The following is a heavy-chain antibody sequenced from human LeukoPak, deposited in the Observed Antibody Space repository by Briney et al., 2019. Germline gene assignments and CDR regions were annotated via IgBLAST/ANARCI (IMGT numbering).Heavy chain of an antibody. V-gene: IGHV5-51*01. CDR3: AAGEFLDY. CDR2: IYLGESDN. Sequence: GAHLKISWKAPGSPFPSYWIGGVRQLPGKGLGGMGIIYLGESDNRLSPSFQGQVTISADKSISTAYLQWSSLKASDTAMYYCAAGEFLDYWGQGTLVTVSS. J-gene: IGHJ4*02. CDR1: GSPFPSYW. D-gene: IGHD3-10*01.